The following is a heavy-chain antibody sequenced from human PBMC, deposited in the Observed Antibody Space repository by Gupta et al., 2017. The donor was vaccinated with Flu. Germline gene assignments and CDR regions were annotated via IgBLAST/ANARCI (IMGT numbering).Heavy chain of an antibody. V-gene: IGHV4-39*01. Sequence: QLQLQESGPGLVKPSETLSLTCTVSGGSISSSSYYWGWIRQPPGKGLEWIGSIYYSGSTYYNPSLKSRVTISVDTSKNQFSLKLSSVTAADTAVYYCARLNGDYGGDYWGQGTLVTVSS. CDR2: IYYSGST. CDR1: GGSISSSSYY. J-gene: IGHJ4*02. CDR3: ARLNGDYGGDY. D-gene: IGHD4-17*01.